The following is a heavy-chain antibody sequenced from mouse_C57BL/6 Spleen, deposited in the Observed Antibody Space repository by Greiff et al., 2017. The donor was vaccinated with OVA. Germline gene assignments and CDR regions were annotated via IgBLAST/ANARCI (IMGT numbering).Heavy chain of an antibody. CDR1: GYTFTDYE. D-gene: IGHD1-1*01. Sequence: QVQLQQSGAELVRPGASVTLSCKASGYTFTDYEMHWVKQTPVHGLEWIGAIDPETGGPAYNQKFKGKAILTADKSSSTAYMELRSLTSEDSAVYYCTRAYGSSYPFAYWGQGTLVTVSA. CDR2: IDPETGGP. V-gene: IGHV1-15*01. J-gene: IGHJ3*01. CDR3: TRAYGSSYPFAY.